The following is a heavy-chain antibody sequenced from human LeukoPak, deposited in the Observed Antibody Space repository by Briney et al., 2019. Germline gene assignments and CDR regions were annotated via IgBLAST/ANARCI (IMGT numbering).Heavy chain of an antibody. D-gene: IGHD3-3*01. V-gene: IGHV4-59*12. Sequence: SETLSLTCTVSGGSINSYYWSWIRQPPGKGLEWIGYIYYAGSTNYNPSLKSRVTISVDTSKNQFSLKLSSVTAADTAVYYCARRTGITIFGVVIIGENYFDYWGQGTLVTVSS. CDR3: ARRTGITIFGVVIIGENYFDY. J-gene: IGHJ4*02. CDR1: GGSINSYY. CDR2: IYYAGST.